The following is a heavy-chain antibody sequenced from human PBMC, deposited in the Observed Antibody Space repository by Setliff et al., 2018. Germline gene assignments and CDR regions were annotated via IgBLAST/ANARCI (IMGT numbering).Heavy chain of an antibody. CDR1: GYSFSTCW. Sequence: PGESLKISCKGSGYSFSTCWIGWVRQMPGKGLEWMGIIYPGDSITRYSPSFQGQVTISVDKSINTAYLQWSSLRASDTAIYYCARHSYHYGSGTYLDNNNRWFDPWGQGTLVTVSS. V-gene: IGHV5-51*01. CDR2: IYPGDSIT. D-gene: IGHD3-10*01. CDR3: ARHSYHYGSGTYLDNNNRWFDP. J-gene: IGHJ5*02.